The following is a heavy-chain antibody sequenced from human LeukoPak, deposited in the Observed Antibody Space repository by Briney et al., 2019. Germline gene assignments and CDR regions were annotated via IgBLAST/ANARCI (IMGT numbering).Heavy chain of an antibody. J-gene: IGHJ4*02. CDR2: VSVYDGKT. V-gene: IGHV1-18*01. Sequence: GASVKVSCKTDGYTFNNFGISWVRQAPGQGLEWLGWVSVYDGKTNYAQTVQDRVTMTTDTSTGTAYMDLRSLRSDDTAMYYCARLDYASGSYYSAPLDHWGQGTLVTVSS. D-gene: IGHD3-10*01. CDR1: GYTFNNFG. CDR3: ARLDYASGSYYSAPLDH.